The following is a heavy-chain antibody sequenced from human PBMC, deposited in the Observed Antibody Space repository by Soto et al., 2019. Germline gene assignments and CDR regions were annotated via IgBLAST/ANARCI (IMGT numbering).Heavy chain of an antibody. CDR1: GGTFSSQS. V-gene: IGHV1-69*04. CDR3: AREEIAAYFNN. CDR2: IIPILGIA. J-gene: IGHJ4*01. Sequence: VKVSCKASGGTFSSQSISWVRQAPGQGLEWMGRIIPILGIANYAQKFQGRVTITADKSTSTAYMELSSLRSEDTAMYFCAREEIAAYFNNWGLGTLVTVSS. D-gene: IGHD2-15*01.